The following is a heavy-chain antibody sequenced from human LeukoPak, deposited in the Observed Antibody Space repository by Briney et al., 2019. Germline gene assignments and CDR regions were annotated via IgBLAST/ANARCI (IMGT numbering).Heavy chain of an antibody. V-gene: IGHV3-9*03. Sequence: GRSLRLSCAASGFTFDDYAMHWVRQAPGKGLEWVSGISWNSGSIGYANSVKGRFTISRDNAENSLYLQMNSLRAEDMALYYCAKGWYNWNYGAFGIWGQGTMVTVSS. D-gene: IGHD1-7*01. J-gene: IGHJ3*02. CDR2: ISWNSGSI. CDR3: AKGWYNWNYGAFGI. CDR1: GFTFDDYA.